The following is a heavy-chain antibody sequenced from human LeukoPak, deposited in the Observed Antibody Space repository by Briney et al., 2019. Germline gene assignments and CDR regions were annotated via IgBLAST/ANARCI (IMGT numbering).Heavy chain of an antibody. CDR3: ARGGWYPESFQH. V-gene: IGHV4-59*07. CDR2: IYYSGST. J-gene: IGHJ1*01. CDR1: GGSISSYY. D-gene: IGHD6-19*01. Sequence: SDTLSLTCTVSGGSISSYYWNWIRQPPGKGLKWIGYIYYSGSTNYNPSLKSRVTISVDTSKNQFSLKLSSVTAADTAVYYCARGGWYPESFQHWGQGALVTVSS.